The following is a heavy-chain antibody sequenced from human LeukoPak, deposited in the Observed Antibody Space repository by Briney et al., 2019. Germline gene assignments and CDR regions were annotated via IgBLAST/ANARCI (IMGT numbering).Heavy chain of an antibody. Sequence: GESLKISCKGSGYSFTSYWIGWVRQMPGRGLEWMGIIYPGDSDTRYSPSFQGQVTISADKSISTAYLQWSSLKASDTAMYYCARQGRSYVQAFDYWGQGTLVTVSS. D-gene: IGHD1-26*01. V-gene: IGHV5-51*01. CDR3: ARQGRSYVQAFDY. J-gene: IGHJ4*02. CDR2: IYPGDSDT. CDR1: GYSFTSYW.